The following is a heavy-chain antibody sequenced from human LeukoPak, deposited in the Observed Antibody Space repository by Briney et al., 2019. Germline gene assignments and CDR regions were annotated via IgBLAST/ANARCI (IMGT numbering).Heavy chain of an antibody. J-gene: IGHJ4*02. Sequence: GGSLRLSCAASGLTFRNTAMSWVRQAPGKGLEWVSSISGSGGSTYYADFVRGRLSISRDNSKNTLSLQMNSLTAEDTAIYYCAIGGGISTPGHWGQGTLVTVSS. CDR2: ISGSGGST. V-gene: IGHV3-23*01. CDR3: AIGGGISTPGH. CDR1: GLTFRNTA. D-gene: IGHD6-13*01.